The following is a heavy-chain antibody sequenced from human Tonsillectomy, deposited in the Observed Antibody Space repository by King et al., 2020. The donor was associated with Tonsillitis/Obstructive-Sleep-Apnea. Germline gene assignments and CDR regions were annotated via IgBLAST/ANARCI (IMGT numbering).Heavy chain of an antibody. V-gene: IGHV3-11*01. D-gene: IGHD6-6*01. J-gene: IGHJ4*02. CDR1: GFTFSDYY. CDR2: INNNEGTI. CDR3: ARVSFSSGAYYFDY. Sequence: VQLVESGGALVKPGGSLRLSCAASGFTFSDYYMSWIRQAPGKGLEWFSDINNNEGTIYYADSVKGRITISRDNAKNSLYLQMNSLRVEDTAVYYCARVSFSSGAYYFDYWGQGTLVTVSS.